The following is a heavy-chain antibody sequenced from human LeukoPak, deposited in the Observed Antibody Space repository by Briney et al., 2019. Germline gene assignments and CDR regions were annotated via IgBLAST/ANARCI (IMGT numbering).Heavy chain of an antibody. Sequence: GGSLRLSCAASGFTFSSYAMHWVRQAPGKRLEYLSAVSSNGDSTYYANSVKGRFTISRDNSKNTLYLQMGSLRAEDMAVYYCARRGGYYFDCWGQGTLVTVSS. D-gene: IGHD4-23*01. CDR3: ARRGGYYFDC. J-gene: IGHJ4*02. CDR2: VSSNGDST. CDR1: GFTFSSYA. V-gene: IGHV3-64*01.